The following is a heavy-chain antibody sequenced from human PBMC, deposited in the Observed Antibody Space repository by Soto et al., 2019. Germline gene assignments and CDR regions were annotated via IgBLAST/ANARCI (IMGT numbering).Heavy chain of an antibody. V-gene: IGHV4-31*03. CDR3: ARDAAYGDYVGWFDP. Sequence: QVQLQESGPGLVKPSQTLSHTCTVSGGSISSGGYYWSWIRQHPGKGLEWIGYIYYSGSTYYNPSLKSRVTISVDTSKNQFSLKLSSVTAADTAVYYCARDAAYGDYVGWFDPWGQGTLVTVSS. D-gene: IGHD4-17*01. CDR1: GGSISSGGYY. CDR2: IYYSGST. J-gene: IGHJ5*02.